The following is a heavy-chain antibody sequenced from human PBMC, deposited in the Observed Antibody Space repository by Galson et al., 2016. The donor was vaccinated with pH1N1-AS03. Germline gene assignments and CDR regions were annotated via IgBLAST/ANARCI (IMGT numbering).Heavy chain of an antibody. CDR1: GFTVSSGY. D-gene: IGHD2-2*01. CDR3: ARTPYQPLLPGGY. J-gene: IGHJ4*02. V-gene: IGHV3-66*01. CDR2: IHPGGDT. Sequence: LRLSCAATGFTVSSGYHMSWVRQAPGEGLEWVSVIHPGGDTYNADSVKGRFTISRDNFENMVYLQMNSLRAEDTAVYYCARTPYQPLLPGGYWGQGTLVTVSS.